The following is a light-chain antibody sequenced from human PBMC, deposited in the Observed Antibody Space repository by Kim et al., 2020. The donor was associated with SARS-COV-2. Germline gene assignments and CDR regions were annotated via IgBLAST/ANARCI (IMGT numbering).Light chain of an antibody. V-gene: IGLV2-23*02. CDR2: EVS. J-gene: IGLJ1*01. CDR1: SSDVGSYNL. Sequence: GQSITISCTGTSSDVGSYNLVSWYQQHPGKAPKLMIYEVSKRPSGVSNRFSGSKSDNTASLTISGLQAEDEADYYCCSYAGSSSYVFGTGTKVTVL. CDR3: CSYAGSSSYV.